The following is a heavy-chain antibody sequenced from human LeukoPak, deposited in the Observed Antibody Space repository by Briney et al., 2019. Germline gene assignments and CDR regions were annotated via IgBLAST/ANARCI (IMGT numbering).Heavy chain of an antibody. V-gene: IGHV4-39*07. D-gene: IGHD1-26*01. J-gene: IGHJ6*02. Sequence: PSETLSLTCTVSGGSISSGGYYWSWIRQPPGKGLEWIGEINHSGSTNYNPSLKSRVTISVDTSKNQFSLKLSSVTAADTAVYYCARGEPSGSYYHYYYYYGMDVWGQGTTVTVSS. CDR3: ARGEPSGSYYHYYYYYGMDV. CDR1: GGSISSGGYY. CDR2: INHSGST.